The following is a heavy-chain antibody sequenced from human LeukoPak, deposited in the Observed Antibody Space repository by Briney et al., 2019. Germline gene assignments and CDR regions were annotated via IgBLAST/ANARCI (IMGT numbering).Heavy chain of an antibody. Sequence: GASVKVSCKASGYTFTSYGISWVRQAPGQGLEWMGWISAYNGNTNYAQKLQGRVTMTTDTSTSTAYMELRSLRSDDTAVYYCARDKDYYGSGSFLSPWGQGTLVTVSS. D-gene: IGHD3-10*01. CDR3: ARDKDYYGSGSFLSP. CDR2: ISAYNGNT. J-gene: IGHJ5*02. V-gene: IGHV1-18*01. CDR1: GYTFTSYG.